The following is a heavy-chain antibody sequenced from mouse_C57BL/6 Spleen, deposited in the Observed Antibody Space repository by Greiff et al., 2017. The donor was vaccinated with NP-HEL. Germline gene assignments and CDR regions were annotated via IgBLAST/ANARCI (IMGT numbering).Heavy chain of an antibody. CDR3: AREGLVYDGYLSSWFAY. CDR1: GYTFTSYG. CDR2: IYPRSGNT. V-gene: IGHV1-81*01. D-gene: IGHD2-3*01. J-gene: IGHJ3*01. Sequence: QVQLQQSGAELARPGASVKLSCKASGYTFTSYGISWVKQRTGQGLEWIGEIYPRSGNTYYNEKFKGKATLTADKSSSTAYMEVRSLTSEDSAVYFCAREGLVYDGYLSSWFAYWGQGTLVTVSA.